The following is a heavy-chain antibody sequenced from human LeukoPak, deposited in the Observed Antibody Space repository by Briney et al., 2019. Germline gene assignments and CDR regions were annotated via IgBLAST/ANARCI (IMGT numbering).Heavy chain of an antibody. J-gene: IGHJ4*02. CDR2: IIPIFGTA. CDR1: GGTFSSYA. V-gene: IGHV1-69*05. CDR3: ARPNYDSSGPFDY. Sequence: GASVKVSCKASGGTFSSYAISWVRQAPGQGLEWMGRIIPIFGTANYAQKFQGRVTITTDESTSTAYMELSSLRSEDTAVYYCARPNYDSSGPFDYWGQGTLVTVSS. D-gene: IGHD3-22*01.